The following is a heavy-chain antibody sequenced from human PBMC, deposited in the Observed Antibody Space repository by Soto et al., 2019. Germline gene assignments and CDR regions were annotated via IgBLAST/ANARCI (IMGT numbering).Heavy chain of an antibody. CDR1: GFTFSSHW. V-gene: IGHV3-74*01. CDR3: VRDRSFVTGTAGDY. D-gene: IGHD1-1*01. J-gene: IGHJ4*02. CDR2: IRSDGDYS. Sequence: EVQLVESGGAFVQPGGSLRLSCAASGFTFSSHWMHWVRQTPGKGLVWISRIRSDGDYSNHADAVKGRFTISRDNAKDTLYLQMHNLRPEDTGVYYCVRDRSFVTGTAGDYWGQGTLVTVSS.